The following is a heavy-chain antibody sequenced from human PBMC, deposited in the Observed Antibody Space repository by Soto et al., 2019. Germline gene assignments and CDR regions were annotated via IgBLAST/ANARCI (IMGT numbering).Heavy chain of an antibody. V-gene: IGHV1-2*02. CDR2: INPNSGGT. D-gene: IGHD2-21*02. Sequence: ASVKVSCKASGYTFTGYYMHWVRQAPGQGLEWMGWINPNSGGTNYAQKFQGRVTMTRDTSVSTAYMELSRLRSDDTAVYYCARVAFVVVTAIWRYWGQGTLVTVSS. J-gene: IGHJ4*02. CDR1: GYTFTGYY. CDR3: ARVAFVVVTAIWRY.